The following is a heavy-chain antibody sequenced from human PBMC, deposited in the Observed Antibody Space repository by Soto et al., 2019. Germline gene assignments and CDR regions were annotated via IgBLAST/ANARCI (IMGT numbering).Heavy chain of an antibody. CDR1: GFTFSSYG. D-gene: IGHD6-19*01. Sequence: QVQLVESGGGVVQPGRSLRLSCAASGFTFSSYGMPWVRQAPGTGLEWVAVIWYDGSNKYYADSVKGRFTISRDNSKNTLYLQMNSLRAEDTAVYYCARELAVAGTIGDYFDYWGQGTLVTVSS. J-gene: IGHJ4*02. CDR3: ARELAVAGTIGDYFDY. CDR2: IWYDGSNK. V-gene: IGHV3-33*01.